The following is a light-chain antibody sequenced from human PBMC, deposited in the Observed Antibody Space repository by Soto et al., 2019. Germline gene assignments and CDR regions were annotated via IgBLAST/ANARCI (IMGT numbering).Light chain of an antibody. CDR3: QQYGSSGT. Sequence: EIVLTQSPATLSLSPGESTTLSCRATRSVSSYLAWYQQKPGQAPRLLIYDASSRPTDIPARFSGSGSGTDFTLTISRLEPEDFAVYYCQQYGSSGTFGQGTKVDIK. J-gene: IGKJ1*01. CDR1: RSVSSY. V-gene: IGKV3-20*01. CDR2: DAS.